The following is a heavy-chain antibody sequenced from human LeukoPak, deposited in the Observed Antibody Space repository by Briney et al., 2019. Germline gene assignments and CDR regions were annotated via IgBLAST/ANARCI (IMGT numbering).Heavy chain of an antibody. CDR2: IKQDGSEK. CDR1: GFTFSSYW. D-gene: IGHD6-25*01. CDR3: ARDRHIAAAGYYFDY. J-gene: IGHJ4*02. V-gene: IGHV3-7*01. Sequence: GGSLRLSCAASGFTFSSYWMSWVRQAPGKGLEWVANIKQDGSEKYYVDSVKGRFTISRDNAKNTLYLQMNSLRVEDTAVYYCARDRHIAAAGYYFDYWGQGTLVTVSS.